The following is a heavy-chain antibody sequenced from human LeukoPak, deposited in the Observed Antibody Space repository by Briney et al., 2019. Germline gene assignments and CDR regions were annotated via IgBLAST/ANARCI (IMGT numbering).Heavy chain of an antibody. CDR2: INPNSGGT. CDR1: GYTFTGYY. CDR3: ARSPVAAAGTAC. D-gene: IGHD6-13*01. V-gene: IGHV1-2*02. Sequence: ASVTVSCKASGYTFTGYYMHWVRQAPGQGLEWMGWINPNSGGTNYAQNFQGRVTMTRDTSISTAYMELSRLRSDDTAVYYCARSPVAAAGTACWGQGTLVTVSS. J-gene: IGHJ4*02.